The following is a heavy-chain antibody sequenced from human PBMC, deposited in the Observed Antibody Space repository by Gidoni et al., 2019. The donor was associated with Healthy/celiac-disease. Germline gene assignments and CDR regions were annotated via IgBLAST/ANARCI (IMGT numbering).Heavy chain of an antibody. J-gene: IGHJ6*03. Sequence: QVQLVESGGGLVKPGGSLRLSCAASGFTFSDYYMSWIRQAPGKGLEWVSYISSSSSYTNYADSVKGRFTISRDNAKNSLYLQMNSLRAEDTAVYYCARILYYDILTGPSYYMDVWGKGTTVTVSS. CDR1: GFTFSDYY. CDR2: ISSSSSYT. CDR3: ARILYYDILTGPSYYMDV. V-gene: IGHV3-11*06. D-gene: IGHD3-9*01.